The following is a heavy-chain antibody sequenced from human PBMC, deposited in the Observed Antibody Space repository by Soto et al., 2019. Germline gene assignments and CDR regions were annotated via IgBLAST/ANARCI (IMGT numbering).Heavy chain of an antibody. Sequence: LSLTCTVSGGPISSAGYYWSWIRQHPGKGLEWIGYIYYSGSTYYNPSLKSRVIISADTSKNQFSLRLSSVTAADTAVYYCARNIDCRDGRCRDYWGQGTLVTVSS. D-gene: IGHD2-15*01. CDR2: IYYSGST. CDR3: ARNIDCRDGRCRDY. CDR1: GGPISSAGYY. V-gene: IGHV4-31*03. J-gene: IGHJ4*02.